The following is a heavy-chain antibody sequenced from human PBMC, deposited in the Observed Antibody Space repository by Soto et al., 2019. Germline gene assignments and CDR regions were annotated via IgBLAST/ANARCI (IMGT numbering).Heavy chain of an antibody. D-gene: IGHD1-26*01. CDR2: ISSSSSTI. J-gene: IGHJ5*02. V-gene: IGHV3-48*02. CDR1: GFTFSGYS. Sequence: EVQLVESGGGLVQPGGSLRLSCAASGFTFSGYSMNWVRQAPGKGLEWVSYISSSSSTIYYADSVKGRFTISRDNAKNSLHLQMNSLRDEDTAVYYCAREGGNLNWFDPWGQGTLDTVSS. CDR3: AREGGNLNWFDP.